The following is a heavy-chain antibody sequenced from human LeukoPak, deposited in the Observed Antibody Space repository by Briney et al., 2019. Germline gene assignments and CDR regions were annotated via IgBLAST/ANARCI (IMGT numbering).Heavy chain of an antibody. J-gene: IGHJ4*02. D-gene: IGHD5-24*01. CDR1: GGSISSSSYY. Sequence: SETLSLTCTVSGGSISSSSYYWGWIRQPPGKGLEWIGSIYYSGSTYYNPSLKSRVTISVDTSKNQFSLKLSSVTAADTAVYYCARAERWLQFPPGYWGQGTLVTVSS. CDR2: IYYSGST. CDR3: ARAERWLQFPPGY. V-gene: IGHV4-39*01.